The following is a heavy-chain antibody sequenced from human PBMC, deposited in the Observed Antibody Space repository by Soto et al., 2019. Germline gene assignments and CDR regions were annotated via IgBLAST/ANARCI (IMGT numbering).Heavy chain of an antibody. D-gene: IGHD6-19*01. J-gene: IGHJ6*02. CDR1: GFSLSTSGMC. CDR2: IDWDDDK. Sequence: GSGPTLVNPTQTLTLTCTFSGFSLSTSGMCVSWIRQPPGKALEWLALIDWDDDKYYSTSLKTRLTISKDTSKNQVVLTMTNMDPVDTATYYCARIGSIAVAGITPYYYYSGIDVWGQGTTVTVSS. V-gene: IGHV2-70*01. CDR3: ARIGSIAVAGITPYYYYSGIDV.